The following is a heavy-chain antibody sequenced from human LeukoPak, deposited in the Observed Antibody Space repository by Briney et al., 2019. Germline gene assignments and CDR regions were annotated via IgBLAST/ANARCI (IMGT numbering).Heavy chain of an antibody. CDR1: GGSISSYY. D-gene: IGHD3-10*01. V-gene: IGHV4-59*01. CDR2: IDYSAST. J-gene: IGHJ3*02. Sequence: SETLSLTCTVSGGSISSYYWSWIRQPPGKGLEWIAYIDYSASTNYNPSLKSRVTISVDTSKNQFSLKLTSVTAADTAVYYCARDSRRELLHAFDIWGQGTMVTVSS. CDR3: ARDSRRELLHAFDI.